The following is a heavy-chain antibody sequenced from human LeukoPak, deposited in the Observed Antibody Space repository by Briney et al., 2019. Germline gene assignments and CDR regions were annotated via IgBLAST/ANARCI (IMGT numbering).Heavy chain of an antibody. CDR1: GFTVSSNY. CDR2: IYSGGST. CDR3: AKEGDYGDYLS. J-gene: IGHJ5*02. D-gene: IGHD4-17*01. Sequence: GGSLRLSCAASGFTVSSNYMSWVRQAPGKGLEWVSVIYSGGSTYYADSVKGRFTISRDNSKNTLYLQMNSLRDEDTAMYYCAKEGDYGDYLSWGQGTLVTVPS. V-gene: IGHV3-66*01.